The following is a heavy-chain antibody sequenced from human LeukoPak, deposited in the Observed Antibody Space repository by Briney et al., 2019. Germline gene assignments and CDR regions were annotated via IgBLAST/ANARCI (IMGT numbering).Heavy chain of an antibody. J-gene: IGHJ4*02. V-gene: IGHV3-48*03. Sequence: GGSLRLSCAASGFTFSGSEMNWVRQAPGKGLEWVSGISSCGGSIYYADSAQGRFTISRDNAKKSLHLQMNSLRAEDAAVYYCAAAGFDYWGQGTLVTASS. CDR2: ISSCGGSI. CDR3: AAAGFDY. CDR1: GFTFSGSE.